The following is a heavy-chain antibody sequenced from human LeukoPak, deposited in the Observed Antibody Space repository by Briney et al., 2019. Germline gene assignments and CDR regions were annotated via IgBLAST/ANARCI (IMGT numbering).Heavy chain of an antibody. CDR3: ARDFGSSWGGEYFQH. CDR2: MNPNSGDT. J-gene: IGHJ1*01. Sequence: ASVKVSCKASGYTFTSYDINWVRQATGQGLEWMGWMNPNSGDTGYAQKFQGRVTMTRNTSISTAYMELSSLRSEDTAVYYCARDFGSSWGGEYFQHWGQGTLVTVSS. CDR1: GYTFTSYD. V-gene: IGHV1-8*01. D-gene: IGHD6-13*01.